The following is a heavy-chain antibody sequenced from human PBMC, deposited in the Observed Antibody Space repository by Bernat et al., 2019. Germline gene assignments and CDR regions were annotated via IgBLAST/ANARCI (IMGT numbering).Heavy chain of an antibody. J-gene: IGHJ3*02. CDR1: GFTVSSSY. D-gene: IGHD4-11*01. Sequence: EVQLVESGGGLIQPGESLRLSCVASGFTVSSSYMSWVRQAPGKGLEWVSVIYSGGSTYYADSVKGRFTISRDNSKNTLYLQMNSLRAEDTAVYYCARKTSDAFDIWGQGTMVTVSS. V-gene: IGHV3-53*01. CDR2: IYSGGST. CDR3: ARKTSDAFDI.